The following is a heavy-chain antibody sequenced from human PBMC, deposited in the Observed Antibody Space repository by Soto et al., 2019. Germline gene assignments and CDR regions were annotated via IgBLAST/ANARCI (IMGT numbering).Heavy chain of an antibody. D-gene: IGHD3-22*01. V-gene: IGHV5-10-1*01. CDR1: GCSFSGYW. CDR2: IDPSDSQT. J-gene: IGHJ4*02. CDR3: ARQIYDSDTGPNFQYYFDS. Sequence: KVSCKGSGCSFSGYWITWVRQKPGKGLEWMGRIDPSDSQTYYSPSFRGHVTISVTKSITTVFLQWSSLRASDTAMYYCARQIYDSDTGPNFQYYFDSWGQGTPVTVSS.